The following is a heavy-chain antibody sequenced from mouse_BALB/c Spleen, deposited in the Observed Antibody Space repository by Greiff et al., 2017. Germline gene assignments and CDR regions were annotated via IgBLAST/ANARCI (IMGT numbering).Heavy chain of an antibody. CDR2: IDPENGNT. V-gene: IGHV14-1*02. J-gene: IGHJ3*01. D-gene: IGHD2-2*01. Sequence: EVQLQQSGAELVRPGALVKLSCKASGFNIKDYYMHWVKQRPEQGLEWIGWIDPENGNTIYDPKFQGKASITADTSSNTAYLQLSSLTSEDTAVYYCAVLRLRRGFAYWGQGTLVTVSA. CDR3: AVLRLRRGFAY. CDR1: GFNIKDYY.